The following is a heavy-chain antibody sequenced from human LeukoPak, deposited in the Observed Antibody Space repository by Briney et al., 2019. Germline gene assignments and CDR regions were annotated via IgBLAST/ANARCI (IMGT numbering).Heavy chain of an antibody. V-gene: IGHV3-9*01. Sequence: GGSLRLSCAASRFTFDDYAMHWVRQAPGKGLEWVSGISWNSGSIGYADSVKGRFTISRDNAKNSLYLQMNSLRAEDTALYYCAKDWPYSSGRYLAFDIWGQGTMVTVSS. CDR1: RFTFDDYA. D-gene: IGHD6-19*01. CDR3: AKDWPYSSGRYLAFDI. J-gene: IGHJ3*02. CDR2: ISWNSGSI.